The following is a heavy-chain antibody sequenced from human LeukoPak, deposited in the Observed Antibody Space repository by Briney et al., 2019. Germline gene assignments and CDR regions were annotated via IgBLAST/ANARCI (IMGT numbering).Heavy chain of an antibody. Sequence: ASVKVSCKASGYTFTSYGISWVRQAPGQGLEWMGWINGYNDNTKYAQKVQGRVTMTTDTSTSTAYMELRSLRSDDTAVYYCARDLGKFDPWGQGTLVTVSS. CDR2: INGYNDNT. V-gene: IGHV1-18*01. J-gene: IGHJ5*02. CDR3: ARDLGKFDP. CDR1: GYTFTSYG.